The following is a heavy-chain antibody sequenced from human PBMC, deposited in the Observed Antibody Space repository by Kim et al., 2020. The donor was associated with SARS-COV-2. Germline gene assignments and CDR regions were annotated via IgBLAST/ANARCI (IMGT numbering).Heavy chain of an antibody. D-gene: IGHD6-13*01. CDR3: ARGGFSSSWRFEY. J-gene: IGHJ4*02. V-gene: IGHV1-69*01. Sequence: DDAQKFQGRLTSTADDSTTTVYMLLSSLRFEDTAVYYCARGGFSSSWRFEYWGQGTLVTVSS.